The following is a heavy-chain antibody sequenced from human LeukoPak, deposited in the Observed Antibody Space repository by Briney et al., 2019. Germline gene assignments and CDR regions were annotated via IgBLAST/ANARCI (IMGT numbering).Heavy chain of an antibody. CDR2: ISYDGSNK. CDR1: GFTLSSYA. J-gene: IGHJ4*02. CDR3: ARDLGLVATEIFDY. V-gene: IGHV3-30-3*01. Sequence: GGPLRLSCAASGFTLSSYAMHWVRQPPGKRPEWVAVISYDGSNKYYADSVKGRFTISRDNSKNPLYLQMNSLSAEDMAVYYCARDLGLVATEIFDYWGQGTLVTVSS. D-gene: IGHD5-12*01.